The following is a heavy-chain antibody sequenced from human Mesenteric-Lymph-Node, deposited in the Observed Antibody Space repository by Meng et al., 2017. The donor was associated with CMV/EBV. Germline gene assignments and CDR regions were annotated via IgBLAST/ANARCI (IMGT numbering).Heavy chain of an antibody. J-gene: IGHJ4*02. D-gene: IGHD5-24*01. CDR2: ISSSGSTI. V-gene: IGHV3-48*03. CDR3: ASSPRWLSDY. Sequence: GESLKISCVASGFTFSDYEMNWVRQAPGKGLEWVSYISSSGSTIYYADSVKGRFTISRDNAKNSLYLQMNSLRAEDTAVYYCASSPRWLSDYWGQGTLVTVSS. CDR1: GFTFSDYE.